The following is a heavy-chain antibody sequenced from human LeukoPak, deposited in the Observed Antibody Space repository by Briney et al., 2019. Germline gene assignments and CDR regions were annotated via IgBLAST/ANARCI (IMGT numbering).Heavy chain of an antibody. Sequence: GGSLRLSCAASGFTFSSYGMSWVRQAPGKGLEWVANIKQDGSEKYYVDSVKGRFTISRDNAKNSLYLQMNSLRAEDTAVYYCARETAMLDYWGQGTLVTVSS. V-gene: IGHV3-7*01. CDR3: ARETAMLDY. J-gene: IGHJ4*02. D-gene: IGHD5-18*01. CDR1: GFTFSSYG. CDR2: IKQDGSEK.